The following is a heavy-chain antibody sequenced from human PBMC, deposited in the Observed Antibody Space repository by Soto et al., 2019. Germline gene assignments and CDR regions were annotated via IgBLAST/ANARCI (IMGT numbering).Heavy chain of an antibody. CDR2: MNPNSGNT. J-gene: IGHJ4*02. Sequence: VSVKVSCKASGYTLTSYEINWVRQAPGQGLEWMGWMNPNSGNTGSAQKFQGRVTMTRNTSISTVHMELSSLRSEDTAVYYCAGRDILSGYFSYWGQGTQVTVSS. V-gene: IGHV1-8*01. CDR3: AGRDILSGYFSY. D-gene: IGHD3-9*01. CDR1: GYTLTSYE.